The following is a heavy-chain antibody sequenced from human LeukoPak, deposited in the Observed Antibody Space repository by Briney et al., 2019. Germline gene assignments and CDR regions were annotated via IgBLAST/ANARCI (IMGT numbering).Heavy chain of an antibody. J-gene: IGHJ3*02. CDR1: GGSFSADY. D-gene: IGHD3-10*01. Sequence: PSETLSLTCAVNGGSFSADYWSWIRQPPGKGLEWIGEINHSGSTNYNSSLKSRVTISVDTSKNHFSLRLSSVTAADTAVYYCAKSNGYGLVDIWGQGTMVTVSS. V-gene: IGHV4-34*01. CDR2: INHSGST. CDR3: AKSNGYGLVDI.